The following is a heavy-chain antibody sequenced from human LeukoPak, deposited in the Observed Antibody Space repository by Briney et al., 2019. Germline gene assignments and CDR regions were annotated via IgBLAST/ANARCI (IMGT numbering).Heavy chain of an antibody. D-gene: IGHD5-18*01. CDR2: MYTSGST. Sequence: SETLSLTCIVSGGSISSSYWSWIRQPAGKGLEWIGRMYTSGSTHYNPSLKSRVTMSLDTSKNQFSLKLTSVTAADTAVYYCARVGPWDSYGYYFDYWGQGTLVTVSS. CDR1: GGSISSSY. V-gene: IGHV4-4*07. J-gene: IGHJ4*02. CDR3: ARVGPWDSYGYYFDY.